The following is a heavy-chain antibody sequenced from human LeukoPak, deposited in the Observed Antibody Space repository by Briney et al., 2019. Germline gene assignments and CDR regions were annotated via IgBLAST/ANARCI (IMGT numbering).Heavy chain of an antibody. J-gene: IGHJ4*02. CDR1: GFTFSSYA. CDR2: ISYDGSNK. Sequence: GGSLRLSCAASGFTFSSYAMHWVRQAPGKGLEWVAVISYDGSNKYYADSVKGRFTISRDNSKNTLYVQMNSLRAEDTAVYYCARGGSDYGPFDYWGQGTLVTVSS. V-gene: IGHV3-30-3*01. D-gene: IGHD4-17*01. CDR3: ARGGSDYGPFDY.